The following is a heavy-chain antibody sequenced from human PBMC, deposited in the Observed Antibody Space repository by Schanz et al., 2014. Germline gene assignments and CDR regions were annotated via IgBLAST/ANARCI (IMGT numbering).Heavy chain of an antibody. CDR1: GGSFSSNY. D-gene: IGHD4-17*01. Sequence: QVQLQQWGAGLLKPSETLSLTCAVYGGSFSSNYWSWIRQPPGKGLEWIGEINQSGTTNYNPSLKSRVTMSVDTSKNQISLNLSSATAADTAVYYCARDRGHGDLPGDIWGQGTMVTVSS. CDR2: INQSGTT. CDR3: ARDRGHGDLPGDI. J-gene: IGHJ3*02. V-gene: IGHV4-34*02.